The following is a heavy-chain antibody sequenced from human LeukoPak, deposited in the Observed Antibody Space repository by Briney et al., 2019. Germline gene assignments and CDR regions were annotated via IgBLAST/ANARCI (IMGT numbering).Heavy chain of an antibody. CDR3: ARDSGYDILTGPEWYFDY. V-gene: IGHV3-30*04. CDR1: GFTFSSYA. J-gene: IGHJ4*02. D-gene: IGHD3-9*01. CDR2: ISYDGSNK. Sequence: GGSLRLSCAASGFTFSSYAMHWVRQAPGKGLEWVAVISYDGSNKYYADSVKGRFTISRDNAKNSLYLQMNSLRAEDTAVYYCARDSGYDILTGPEWYFDYWGQGTLVTVSS.